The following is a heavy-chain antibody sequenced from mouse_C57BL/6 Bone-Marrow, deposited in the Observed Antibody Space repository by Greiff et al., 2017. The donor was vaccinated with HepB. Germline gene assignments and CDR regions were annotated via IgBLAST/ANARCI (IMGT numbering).Heavy chain of an antibody. V-gene: IGHV1-7*01. CDR3: ARSPAVQLPYWYFDV. D-gene: IGHD5-5*01. Sequence: QVHVKQSGAELAKPGASVKLSCKASGYTFTSYWMHWVKQRPGQGLEWIGYINPSSGYTKYNQKFKDQATLTADKSSSTAYMQLSSLTYEDSAVYYCARSPAVQLPYWYFDVWGTGTTVTVSS. CDR2: INPSSGYT. J-gene: IGHJ1*03. CDR1: GYTFTSYW.